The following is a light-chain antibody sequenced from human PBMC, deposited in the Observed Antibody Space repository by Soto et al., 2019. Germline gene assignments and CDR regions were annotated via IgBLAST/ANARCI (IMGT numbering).Light chain of an antibody. CDR3: SSYSRSSTLYV. CDR2: EVS. Sequence: QSALTQPASVSGSPGQSITISCTGTSSDVGDYNYVSWYQQHPGKTPKLIIFEVSNRPSGVSNRFSGSKSGNTASLTISGLQAEDEGEYYCSSYSRSSTLYVFGSGTK. CDR1: SSDVGDYNY. J-gene: IGLJ1*01. V-gene: IGLV2-14*01.